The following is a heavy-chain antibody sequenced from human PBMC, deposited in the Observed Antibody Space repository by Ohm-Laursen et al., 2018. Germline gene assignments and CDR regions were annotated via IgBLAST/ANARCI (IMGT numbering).Heavy chain of an antibody. CDR1: EFTLSRYW. J-gene: IGHJ4*02. D-gene: IGHD5-18*01. Sequence: SLRLSCAASEFTLSRYWMSWVRQAPGKGLGWVANIKQDGIEKYYVDSVRGRFTISRDNAKNSLDLQMNSLRAEDTAVYYCARGSGGYSYGEIDYWGQGTLVTVSS. CDR2: IKQDGIEK. V-gene: IGHV3-7*04. CDR3: ARGSGGYSYGEIDY.